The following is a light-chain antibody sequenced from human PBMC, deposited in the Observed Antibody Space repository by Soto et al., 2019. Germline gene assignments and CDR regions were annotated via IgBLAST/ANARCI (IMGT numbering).Light chain of an antibody. Sequence: EIVLTQSPATLSLSPGERATLSCRASQSVSSYLAWYQQKPGQATRLLIYDASNRATGIPARFSGSGSGTDFTLTIRRLEPEDFAVYYCQQRSNWPPAITFGQGTRLEIK. CDR1: QSVSSY. CDR3: QQRSNWPPAIT. CDR2: DAS. J-gene: IGKJ5*01. V-gene: IGKV3-11*01.